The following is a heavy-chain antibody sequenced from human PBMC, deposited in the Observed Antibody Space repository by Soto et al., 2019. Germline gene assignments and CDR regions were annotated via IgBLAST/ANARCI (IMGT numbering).Heavy chain of an antibody. J-gene: IGHJ5*02. D-gene: IGHD2-15*01. V-gene: IGHV1-69*01. CDR1: GGTFSSYA. CDR3: ARDLVVVVAAALGWFDP. CDR2: IIPIFGTA. Sequence: QVQLVQSGAEVKKPGSSVKVSCKASGGTFSSYAISWVRQAPGQGLEWMGGIIPIFGTANYAQKLQGRVTITADESTSTAYMELSSLRSVDTAVYYCARDLVVVVAAALGWFDPWGQGTLVTVSS.